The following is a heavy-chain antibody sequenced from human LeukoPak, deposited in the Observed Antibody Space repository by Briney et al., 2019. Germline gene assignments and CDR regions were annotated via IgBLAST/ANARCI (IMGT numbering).Heavy chain of an antibody. CDR1: GFTFSSYA. CDR2: ISGSGGST. V-gene: IGHV3-23*01. Sequence: PGGSLRPSCAASGFTFSSYAMTWVRQAPGKGLEWVSVISGSGGSTYHADSVKGRFTISRDNSKNTLYLQMNNLSAEDTAIYYCAKGGRICSSSTCRVDYWGQGTLVTVSS. J-gene: IGHJ4*02. CDR3: AKGGRICSSSTCRVDY. D-gene: IGHD2-2*01.